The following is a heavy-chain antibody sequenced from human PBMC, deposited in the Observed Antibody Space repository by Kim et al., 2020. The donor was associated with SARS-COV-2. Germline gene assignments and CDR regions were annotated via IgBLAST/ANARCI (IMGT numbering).Heavy chain of an antibody. CDR2: ISARDGYA. Sequence: ASVKVSCKASGYIFSTYGFSWVRQAPGQGLELLGWISARDGYAHYAQKVQGRVTMTTDTSTNTAYMELWSLRSDDTAMYYCARGAYGVVSFDYWGQGTLVTVPS. CDR1: GYIFSTYG. CDR3: ARGAYGVVSFDY. D-gene: IGHD4-17*01. J-gene: IGHJ4*02. V-gene: IGHV1-18*04.